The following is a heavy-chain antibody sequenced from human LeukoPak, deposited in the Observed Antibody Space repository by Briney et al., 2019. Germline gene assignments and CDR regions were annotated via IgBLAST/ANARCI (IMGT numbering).Heavy chain of an antibody. CDR2: ISGSGDST. D-gene: IGHD3-10*01. CDR1: GFIFRNYA. Sequence: GGSLRLSCVASGFIFRNYAMTWVRQAPGKGLEWVSAISGSGDSTSYADAVKGRLTISRDNAKNTVYLQMNSLRAEDTVVYYCTKGLYGSGSSPDFWGQGVLVTVSS. CDR3: TKGLYGSGSSPDF. J-gene: IGHJ4*02. V-gene: IGHV3-23*01.